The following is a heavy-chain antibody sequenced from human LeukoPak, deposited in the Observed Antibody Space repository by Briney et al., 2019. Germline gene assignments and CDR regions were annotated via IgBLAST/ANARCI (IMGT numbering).Heavy chain of an antibody. V-gene: IGHV3-23*01. D-gene: IGHD4-23*01. J-gene: IGHJ4*02. CDR3: AKDRRTTVVTPMYYY. Sequence: GGSLRLSCAASGFTFSSYAMSWVRQAPGKGLEWVSAISGSGGSTYYADSVKGRFTISRDNSKNMLYLQMNSLRAEDTAVYYCAKDRRTTVVTPMYYYWGQGTLVTVPS. CDR1: GFTFSSYA. CDR2: ISGSGGST.